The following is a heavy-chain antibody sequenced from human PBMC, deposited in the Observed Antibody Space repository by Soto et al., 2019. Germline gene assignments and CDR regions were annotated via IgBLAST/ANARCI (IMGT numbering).Heavy chain of an antibody. CDR2: IYAGDSES. CDR1: GYGFIGYD. V-gene: IGHV5-51*01. CDR3: TRLSCEQPPYGMDV. Sequence: GESLNLTCTGSGYGFIGYDVDCVSQGPGKGLEVMGIIYAGDSESRYSPSFQGQVTISADRSISAAYLQWSSLKASDTAMYYCTRLSCEQPPYGMDVWGQGTTVRVSS. J-gene: IGHJ6*02.